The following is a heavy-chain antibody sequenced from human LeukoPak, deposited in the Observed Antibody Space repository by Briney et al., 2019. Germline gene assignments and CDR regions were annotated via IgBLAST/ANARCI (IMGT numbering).Heavy chain of an antibody. CDR1: GYTFTSYG. CDR2: ISAYNGNT. Sequence: GASVKVSCKASGYTFTSYGISWVRQAPGQGLEWMGWISAYNGNTNYAQKLQGRVTMTTDTSTSTVYMELRSLRSDDTAVYYCARSGIAVAGTKYFQHWGQGTLVTVSS. CDR3: ARSGIAVAGTKYFQH. J-gene: IGHJ1*01. D-gene: IGHD6-19*01. V-gene: IGHV1-18*01.